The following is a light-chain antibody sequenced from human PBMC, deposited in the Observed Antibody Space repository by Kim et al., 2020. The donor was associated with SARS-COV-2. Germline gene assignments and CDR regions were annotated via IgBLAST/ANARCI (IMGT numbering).Light chain of an antibody. CDR3: QTWGTGTWV. V-gene: IGLV4-69*01. Sequence: SVKLTGTLSSGHSSYDIAWHQQQPEKGPRYLMKLNSDGSHTKGDGIPDRFSGSSSGAERYLTISSLQSEDEADYYCQTWGTGTWVFGGGTQLTVL. CDR2: LNSDGSH. J-gene: IGLJ3*02. CDR1: SGHSSYD.